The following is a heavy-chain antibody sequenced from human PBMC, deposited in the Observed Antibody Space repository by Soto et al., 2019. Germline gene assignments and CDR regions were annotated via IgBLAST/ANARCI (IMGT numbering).Heavy chain of an antibody. D-gene: IGHD3-10*01. Sequence: QITLKESGPPLVKPTQTLTLTCTFSAFSLSTSGVGVGWIRQPPGKALEWLALIYWDDDKRYSPSLKTRLTITKDTSKNQVVLTMTNMDPVDTATYYCAHTYYYYAPLPFDYWGQGTLVTVSS. CDR2: IYWDDDK. CDR1: AFSLSTSGVG. V-gene: IGHV2-5*02. J-gene: IGHJ4*02. CDR3: AHTYYYYAPLPFDY.